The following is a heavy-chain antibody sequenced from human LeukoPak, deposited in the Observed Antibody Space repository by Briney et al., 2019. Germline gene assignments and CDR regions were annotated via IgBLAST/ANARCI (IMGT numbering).Heavy chain of an antibody. Sequence: ASVKVSCKASGGTFSSYAISWVRQAPGQGLEWMGGIIPIFGTANYAQKFQGRVTITADESTSTAYMELSSLRSEDTAVYYCATPLDYFDGSGYHQGGDWGQGTLVTVSS. CDR2: IIPIFGTA. CDR3: ATPLDYFDGSGYHQGGD. V-gene: IGHV1-69*13. J-gene: IGHJ4*02. D-gene: IGHD3-22*01. CDR1: GGTFSSYA.